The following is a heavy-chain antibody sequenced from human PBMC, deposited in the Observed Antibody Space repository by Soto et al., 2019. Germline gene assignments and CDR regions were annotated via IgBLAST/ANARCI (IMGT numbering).Heavy chain of an antibody. J-gene: IGHJ6*02. CDR1: GFTFSSYS. D-gene: IGHD3-10*01. CDR2: ISSSSSTI. Sequence: GGSLRLSCAASGFTFSSYSMNWVRQAPGKGLEWVSYISSSSSTIYYADSVKGRFTISRDNAENSLYLQMNSLRDEDTAVYYCARVKVVRGVIMPSYYYYGMDVWGQGTTVTVSS. CDR3: ARVKVVRGVIMPSYYYYGMDV. V-gene: IGHV3-48*02.